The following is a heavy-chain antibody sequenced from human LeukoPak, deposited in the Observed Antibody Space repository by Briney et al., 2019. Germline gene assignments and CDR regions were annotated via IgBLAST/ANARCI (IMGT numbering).Heavy chain of an antibody. D-gene: IGHD3-22*01. J-gene: IGHJ4*02. Sequence: SETLSLTCAVYGGSFSGYYWSWIRQPPGKGLEWIGEINHSGSTNYNPSLKSRVTISVDTSKDQFSLKLSSVTAADTAVYYCVTYYYGSSAPKRNYWGQGILVTVSS. CDR1: GGSFSGYY. CDR3: VTYYYGSSAPKRNY. CDR2: INHSGST. V-gene: IGHV4-34*01.